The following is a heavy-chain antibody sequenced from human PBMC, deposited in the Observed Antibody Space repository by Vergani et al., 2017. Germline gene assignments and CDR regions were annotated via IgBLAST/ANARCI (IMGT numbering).Heavy chain of an antibody. CDR2: INPNSGGT. J-gene: IGHJ4*02. CDR3: ARVGTSSNRDYFDY. V-gene: IGHV1-2*02. D-gene: IGHD2-2*01. CDR1: GYTFTDYF. Sequence: QVQLVQSGAEVKKPGASVKVSCKASGYTFTDYFMHWVRQAPGQGLEWMGWINPNSGGTNYAQKFQGRVTMTRDTSISTAYMELSNLRSDDTAGYYRARVGTSSNRDYFDYWGQGTLVTVSS.